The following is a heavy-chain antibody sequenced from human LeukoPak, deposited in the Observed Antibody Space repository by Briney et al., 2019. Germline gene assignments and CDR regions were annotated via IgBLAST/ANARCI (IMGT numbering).Heavy chain of an antibody. CDR2: IWYDGSNK. Sequence: GRSLRLYCAASGFTFSSYGMHWVRQAPGKGLEWVAVIWYDGSNKYYADSVKGRFTISRDNSKNTLYLQMNSLRAEDTAVYYCARDRHVVVTAIHSFGFDYWGQGTLVTVSS. D-gene: IGHD2-21*02. J-gene: IGHJ4*02. CDR1: GFTFSSYG. V-gene: IGHV3-33*01. CDR3: ARDRHVVVTAIHSFGFDY.